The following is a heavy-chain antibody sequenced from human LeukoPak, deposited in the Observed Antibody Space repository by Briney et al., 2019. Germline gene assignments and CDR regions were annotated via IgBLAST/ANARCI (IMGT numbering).Heavy chain of an antibody. Sequence: PGGSLRLSCAASGFTFSDYYMSWIRQAPGKGLEWVSYISSSGSTIYYADSVKGRFTISRDNAKNSLYLQMNSLRAEDTAVYYCARARRLLSREAGAFDIWGQGTMVTVSS. V-gene: IGHV3-11*04. CDR1: GFTFSDYY. CDR2: ISSSGSTI. J-gene: IGHJ3*02. CDR3: ARARRLLSREAGAFDI. D-gene: IGHD3-3*01.